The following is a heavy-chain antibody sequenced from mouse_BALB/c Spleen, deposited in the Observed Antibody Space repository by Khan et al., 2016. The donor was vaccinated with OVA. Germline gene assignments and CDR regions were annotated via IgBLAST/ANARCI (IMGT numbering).Heavy chain of an antibody. CDR1: GFSLSNYG. D-gene: IGHD2-4*01. CDR2: IWTGGIT. V-gene: IGHV2-9*02. Sequence: QVQLKESGPGLVAPSQSLSITCTVSGFSLSNYGIHWVRQPPGKGLEWLGVIWTGGITNYNSALMSRLIISKDNSKSQVFLKMNRPQTDDTAIYYCARSYDYDVGGFAYWDQGTLVTVSA. CDR3: ARSYDYDVGGFAY. J-gene: IGHJ3*01.